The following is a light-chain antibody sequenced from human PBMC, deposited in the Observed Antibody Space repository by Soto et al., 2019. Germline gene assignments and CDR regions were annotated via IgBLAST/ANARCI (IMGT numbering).Light chain of an antibody. J-gene: IGKJ4*01. CDR2: DAS. CDR3: QQRSNWL. CDR1: QSVGRY. Sequence: ENVLPQSPATLSLSPGEGATLSCRASQSVGRYLAWYQQKPGQAPRLLIYDASNRATGTPARFSGSGSGTDFTLTISSLEPEDFAISYCQQRSNWLFGGGTKVEIK. V-gene: IGKV3-11*01.